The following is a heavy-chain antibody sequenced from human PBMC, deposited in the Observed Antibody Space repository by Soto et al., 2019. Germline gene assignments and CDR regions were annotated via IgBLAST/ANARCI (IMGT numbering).Heavy chain of an antibody. CDR2: ISYDGSNK. D-gene: IGHD2-15*01. Sequence: PGGSLRLSCAASGFTFSSYGIHWVRQAPGKGLEWVAVISYDGSNKYYADSVKGRFTISRDNSKNTLYLQMNSLRAEDTAVYYCAKEDIVVVVAATLRYYYYMDVWGKGTTVTVAS. CDR3: AKEDIVVVVAATLRYYYYMDV. CDR1: GFTFSSYG. V-gene: IGHV3-30*18. J-gene: IGHJ6*03.